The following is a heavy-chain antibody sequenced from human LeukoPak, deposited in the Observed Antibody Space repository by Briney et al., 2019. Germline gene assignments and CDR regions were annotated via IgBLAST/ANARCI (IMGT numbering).Heavy chain of an antibody. V-gene: IGHV3-23*01. Sequence: GGSLRLSCAASGFTFSSYAMNWVRQAPGKGLEWVSVISSSGGTTYYSDSVKGRFIISRDNSKNTLYLKMNSLRAEETAVYYCEKAGIAVPATPEYCGQGTQVTVSS. J-gene: IGHJ4*02. CDR3: EKAGIAVPATPEY. D-gene: IGHD6-19*01. CDR1: GFTFSSYA. CDR2: ISSSGGTT.